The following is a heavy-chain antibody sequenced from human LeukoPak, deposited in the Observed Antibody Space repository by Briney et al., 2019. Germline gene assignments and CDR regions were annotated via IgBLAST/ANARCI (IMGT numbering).Heavy chain of an antibody. CDR2: INPNSGGT. D-gene: IGHD2-15*01. J-gene: IGHJ5*02. CDR1: GYTFTGYY. Sequence: ASVKVSCKASGYTFTGYYMHWVRQAPGQGLEWMGWINPNSGGTNYAQKFQGRVTMTRDTSISTAYMELRSLRSDDTAVYYCARDPLYSQDGVDPWGQGTLVTVSS. V-gene: IGHV1-2*02. CDR3: ARDPLYSQDGVDP.